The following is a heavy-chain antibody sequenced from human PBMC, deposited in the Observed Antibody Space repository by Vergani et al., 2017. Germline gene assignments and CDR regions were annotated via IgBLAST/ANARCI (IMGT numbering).Heavy chain of an antibody. J-gene: IGHJ4*02. CDR2: IYYSGST. CDR1: GGSVSSGSYY. CDR3: ARLKKGTYYYDSSGYYYLDY. D-gene: IGHD3-22*01. V-gene: IGHV4-61*10. Sequence: QVQLQESGPGLVKPSETLSLTCTVSGGSVSSGSYYWSWIRQPAGKGLELIGCIYYSGSTNYNPSLKSRVTISVDTSKNQFSLKLSSVTAADTAVYYCARLKKGTYYYDSSGYYYLDYWGQGTLVTVSS.